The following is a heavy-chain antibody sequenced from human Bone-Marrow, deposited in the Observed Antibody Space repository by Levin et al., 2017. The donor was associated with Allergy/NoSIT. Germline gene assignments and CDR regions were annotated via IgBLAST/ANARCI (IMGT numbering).Heavy chain of an antibody. Sequence: GESLKISCAASGFTFSSYGMHWVRQAPGKGLEWVAVISYDGSNKYYADSVKGRFTISRDNSKNTLYLQMNSLRAEDTAVYYCAKGGYGSGYYYYYYGMDVWGQGTTVTVSS. CDR2: ISYDGSNK. V-gene: IGHV3-30*18. J-gene: IGHJ6*02. D-gene: IGHD3-10*01. CDR3: AKGGYGSGYYYYYYGMDV. CDR1: GFTFSSYG.